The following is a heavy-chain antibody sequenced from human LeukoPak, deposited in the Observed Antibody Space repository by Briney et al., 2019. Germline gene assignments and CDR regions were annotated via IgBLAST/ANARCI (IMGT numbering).Heavy chain of an antibody. CDR1: GGSISNYY. D-gene: IGHD3-22*01. V-gene: IGHV4-59*01. J-gene: IGHJ5*02. Sequence: PSETLSLTCTVSGGSISNYYWSWIRQSPGKGLAWIAYIYYTGSTNYNPSLKSRVSISVDTSKNQFSLKMTSVTAADTAVYYCARDDYDSSGYYRYFDPWGQGTLVTVSS. CDR2: IYYTGST. CDR3: ARDDYDSSGYYRYFDP.